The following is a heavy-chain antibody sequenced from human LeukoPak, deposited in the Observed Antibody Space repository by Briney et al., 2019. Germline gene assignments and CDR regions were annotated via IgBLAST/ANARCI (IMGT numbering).Heavy chain of an antibody. Sequence: PGGSLRLSCAASGFTFSSYSMNWVRQAPGKGLEWVSYISSASGSIYYADSVKGRFTISRDNAKNSLFLQMNSLRAEDTAVYYCARENYYDSSGMGDYWGQGTLVTVSS. CDR3: ARENYYDSSGMGDY. V-gene: IGHV3-48*04. J-gene: IGHJ4*02. CDR2: ISSASGSI. D-gene: IGHD3-22*01. CDR1: GFTFSSYS.